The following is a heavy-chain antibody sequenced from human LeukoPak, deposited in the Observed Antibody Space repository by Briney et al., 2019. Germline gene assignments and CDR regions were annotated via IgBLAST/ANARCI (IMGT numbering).Heavy chain of an antibody. J-gene: IGHJ4*02. CDR1: GGSISSYY. Sequence: SETLSLTCTVSGGSISSYYWSWIRQPPGKGLEWIGYISYSGSTNYNPSLKSRVTVSVDTSKNQFSLKLSSATAADTAVYYCAKYVWGSYPTFEDYWGQGTLVTVSS. CDR2: ISYSGST. V-gene: IGHV4-59*01. D-gene: IGHD3-16*02. CDR3: AKYVWGSYPTFEDY.